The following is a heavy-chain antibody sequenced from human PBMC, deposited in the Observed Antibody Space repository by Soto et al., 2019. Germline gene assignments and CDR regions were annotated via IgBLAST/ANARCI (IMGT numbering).Heavy chain of an antibody. CDR3: ARVATIFGVVPDY. Sequence: ASVKVSCEASGYTFTGYYIHWVLPAPGQGFEWMGWINPNGGGTNYAQKFQDWVTMTRDTSISTAYMELSRLKSDDTAVYYCARVATIFGVVPDYWGQGTLVTVSS. CDR2: INPNGGGT. J-gene: IGHJ4*02. D-gene: IGHD3-3*01. CDR1: GYTFTGYY. V-gene: IGHV1-2*04.